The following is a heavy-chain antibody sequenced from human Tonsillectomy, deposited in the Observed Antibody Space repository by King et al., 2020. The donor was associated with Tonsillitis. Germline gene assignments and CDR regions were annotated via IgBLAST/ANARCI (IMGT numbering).Heavy chain of an antibody. V-gene: IGHV1-8*02. Sequence: QLVQSGAGVKKPGASVKVSCKASGYTFTNYDINWVRQATGQGLEWMGWMNPNSDNSGYAQKFQGRVTMTSNTSISTAYMELSSLRSEDTAVYYCARANWFDPWGQGTLVTVSS. CDR2: MNPNSDNS. CDR3: ARANWFDP. J-gene: IGHJ5*02. CDR1: GYTFTNYD.